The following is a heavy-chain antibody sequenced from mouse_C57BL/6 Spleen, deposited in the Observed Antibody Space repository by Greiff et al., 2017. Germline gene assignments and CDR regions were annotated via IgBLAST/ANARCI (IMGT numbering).Heavy chain of an antibody. CDR1: GYTFTEYT. Sequence: QVQLQQSGAELVKPGASVKLSCTASGYTFTEYTIHWVQQRSGQGLEWIGWFYRGSGSIKYTEKFKDKATLTADKSSSTVYMELSRLTSEDPAVYFCARHEDRGDYYGSSYYLDYWGQGTTLTVSS. CDR2: FYRGSGSI. V-gene: IGHV1-62-2*01. J-gene: IGHJ2*01. CDR3: ARHEDRGDYYGSSYYLDY. D-gene: IGHD1-1*01.